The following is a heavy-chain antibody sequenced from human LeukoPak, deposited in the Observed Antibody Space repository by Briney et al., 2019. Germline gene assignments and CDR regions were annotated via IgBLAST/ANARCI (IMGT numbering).Heavy chain of an antibody. CDR3: ARRSLAIVGATNAFDI. V-gene: IGHV4-61*08. D-gene: IGHD1-26*01. CDR1: GGSISSGGYY. J-gene: IGHJ3*02. Sequence: PSETLSLTCTVSGGSISSGGYYWSWIRQPPGKGLEWIGYIYYSGSTNYNPSLKSRVTISVDTSKNQFSLKLSSVTAADTAVYYCARRSLAIVGATNAFDIWGQGTMVTVSS. CDR2: IYYSGST.